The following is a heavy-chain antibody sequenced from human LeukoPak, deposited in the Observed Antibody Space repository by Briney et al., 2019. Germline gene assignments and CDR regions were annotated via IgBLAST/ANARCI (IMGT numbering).Heavy chain of an antibody. CDR3: EKDIYGGGY. D-gene: IGHD3-16*01. J-gene: IGHJ4*02. V-gene: IGHV3-43*02. CDR2: ISGDGGST. CDR1: GFTFDDYA. Sequence: PGGSLRLSCAASGFTFDDYAMHWVRQAPGKGLEWVSLISGDGGSTYYADSVKGRFTISRDNSKNSLYLQINSLRTEDTPLYYCEKDIYGGGYGGQEPLVTVSS.